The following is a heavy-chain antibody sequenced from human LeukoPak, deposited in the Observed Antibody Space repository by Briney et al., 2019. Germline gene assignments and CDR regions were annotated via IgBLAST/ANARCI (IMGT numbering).Heavy chain of an antibody. CDR1: GFTFSDYY. CDR3: AKYPGIAAAGPNFY. V-gene: IGHV3-23*01. J-gene: IGHJ4*02. D-gene: IGHD6-13*01. CDR2: ISGSGGST. Sequence: GGSLRLSCAASGFTFSDYYMSWIRQAPGKGLEWVSAISGSGGSTYYADSVKGRFTISRDNSKNTLYLQMNSLRAEDTAVYYCAKYPGIAAAGPNFYWGQGTLVTVSS.